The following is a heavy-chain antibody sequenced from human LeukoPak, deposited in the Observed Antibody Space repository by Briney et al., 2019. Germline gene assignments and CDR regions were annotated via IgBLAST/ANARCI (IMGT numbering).Heavy chain of an antibody. CDR1: GFTFSSYG. D-gene: IGHD6-19*01. J-gene: IGHJ4*02. V-gene: IGHV3-30*18. Sequence: PGGSLRLSCAASGFTFSSYGMHWVRQAQGKGLEWVAVISYDGSNKYYADSVKGRFTISRDNSKNTLYLQMNSLRAEDTAVYYCAKDRVAGRGDYWGQGTLVTVSS. CDR3: AKDRVAGRGDY. CDR2: ISYDGSNK.